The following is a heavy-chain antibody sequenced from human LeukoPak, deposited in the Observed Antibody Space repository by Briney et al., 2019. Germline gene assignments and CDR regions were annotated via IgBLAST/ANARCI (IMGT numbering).Heavy chain of an antibody. CDR2: IHHSGST. V-gene: IGHV4-38-2*02. CDR1: GYFISSGYY. Sequence: SETLSLTCTVSGYFISSGYYWGWIRQPPGKGLQWIGSIHHSGSTNYNPSLKSRVTISVDKSKNQFSLKLSSVTAADTAVYYCARDLKFYDILTGYYPGWFDPWGQGTLVTVSS. D-gene: IGHD3-9*01. J-gene: IGHJ5*02. CDR3: ARDLKFYDILTGYYPGWFDP.